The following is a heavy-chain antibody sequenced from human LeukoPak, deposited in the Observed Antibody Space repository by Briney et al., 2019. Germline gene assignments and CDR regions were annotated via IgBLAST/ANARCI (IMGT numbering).Heavy chain of an antibody. J-gene: IGHJ6*03. CDR1: GFTFSRNW. V-gene: IGHV3-30*02. Sequence: GGSLRLSCAASGFTFSRNWMNWVRQAPGKGLEWVAFIRYDGSNKYYADSVKGRFTISRDNSKNTLYLQMNSLRAEDTAVYYCAKDLVRGNYYYYYMDVWGKGTTVTISS. CDR2: IRYDGSNK. CDR3: AKDLVRGNYYYYYMDV. D-gene: IGHD2-21*01.